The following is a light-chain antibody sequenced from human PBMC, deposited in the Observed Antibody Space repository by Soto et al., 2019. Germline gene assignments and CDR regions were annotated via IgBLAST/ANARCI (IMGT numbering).Light chain of an antibody. CDR2: DAS. CDR1: QSISNR. V-gene: IGKV1-5*01. CDR3: QHYNSYSEA. Sequence: IHRTQSPSTLSASVGDRVTITCWSSQSISNRLAWYRQKPGKAPKVLIYDASNLESGVPSRFSGSGSGTEFTLTIRSLQPDDFATYYCQHYNSYSEAFGQGTKGGY. J-gene: IGKJ1*01.